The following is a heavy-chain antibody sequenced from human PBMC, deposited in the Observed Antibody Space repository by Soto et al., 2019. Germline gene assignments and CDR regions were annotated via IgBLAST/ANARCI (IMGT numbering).Heavy chain of an antibody. V-gene: IGHV4-34*01. CDR1: GGSFSGYY. Sequence: SETLSLTCAVYGGSFSGYYWSWIRQPPGKGLEWIGEINHSGSTNYNPSLKSRVTISVDTSKNQFSLKLSSVTAADTAVYYCARGYCSSTSCSSTYYYSYSYMDVWGKGTAVTVSS. J-gene: IGHJ6*03. CDR2: INHSGST. CDR3: ARGYCSSTSCSSTYYYSYSYMDV. D-gene: IGHD2-2*01.